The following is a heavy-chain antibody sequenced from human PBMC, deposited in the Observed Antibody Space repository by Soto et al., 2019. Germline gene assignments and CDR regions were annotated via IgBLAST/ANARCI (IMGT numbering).Heavy chain of an antibody. D-gene: IGHD3-10*01. V-gene: IGHV4-39*01. J-gene: IGHJ6*02. CDR2: IDYSGST. CDR3: ASRTHYGPGSYSGYYYPGMAV. Sequence: SETLSLTCTVSGGTISSSSYYGGWIRQPPGKGLEWIGSIDYSGSTYYNPSLKSRVTISVDTAKNQFSLKLSSVTAADKDVYYCASRTHYGPGSYSGYYYPGMAVRGQAKTVSGS. CDR1: GGTISSSSYY.